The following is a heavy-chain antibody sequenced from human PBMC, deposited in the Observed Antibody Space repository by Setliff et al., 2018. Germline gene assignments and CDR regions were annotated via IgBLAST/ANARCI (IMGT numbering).Heavy chain of an antibody. D-gene: IGHD3-22*01. CDR1: GGSISSSSYY. V-gene: IGHV4-39*01. CDR3: ARRTNYFDSSGYRVYYFDY. CDR2: IYYSGST. Sequence: SETLSLTCTVSGGSISSSSYYWGWIRQPPGKGLEWIGSIYYSGSTYYKSSLKSRVTISVDTSENQFSLKLNSVTAADTALYYCARRTNYFDSSGYRVYYFDYWGQGTLVTVSS. J-gene: IGHJ4*02.